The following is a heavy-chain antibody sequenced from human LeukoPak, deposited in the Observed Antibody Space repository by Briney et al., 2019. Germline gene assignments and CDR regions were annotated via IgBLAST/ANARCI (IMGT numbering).Heavy chain of an antibody. Sequence: PGGSLRLSCAASGFTFSDYYMSWIRQAPWKGLEWVSYISTTGYTIYYADSVEGRFTISRDNAKNSLYLQTNSLRAEDTAVYYCARDGRDSSGSGHYFDYWGQGSLVTVSS. J-gene: IGHJ4*02. D-gene: IGHD3-22*01. CDR1: GFTFSDYY. CDR3: ARDGRDSSGSGHYFDY. V-gene: IGHV3-11*01. CDR2: ISTTGYTI.